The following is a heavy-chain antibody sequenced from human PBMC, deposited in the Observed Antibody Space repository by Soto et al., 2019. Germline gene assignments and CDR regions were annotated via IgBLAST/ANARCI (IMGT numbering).Heavy chain of an antibody. CDR1: A. J-gene: IGHJ4*02. Sequence: AMRCILQTPGKGLEWVSAISGSGGSTYYADSVKGRFTISRDNSKNTLYLQMNSLRAEDTAVYYCAKDLLAVAGTYDYWRQRTLVTGSS. CDR3: AKDLLAVAGTYDY. V-gene: IGHV3-23*01. D-gene: IGHD6-19*01. CDR2: ISGSGGST.